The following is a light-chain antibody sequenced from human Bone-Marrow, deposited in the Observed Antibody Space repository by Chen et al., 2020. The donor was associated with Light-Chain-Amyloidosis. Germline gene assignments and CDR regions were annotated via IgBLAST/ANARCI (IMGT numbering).Light chain of an antibody. V-gene: IGLV2-14*01. CDR2: AVS. Sequence: QSALTQPASVSGSPGQSTPLSSPRTSGDVGTYNYVSWYQQHPGKAPKVMIYAVSNRPSGVSNRFSGSKSGNTASLTISGLQAEDEADYYCSSFTSSSSYVFGPGTKVTVL. CDR1: SGDVGTYNY. CDR3: SSFTSSSSYV. J-gene: IGLJ1*01.